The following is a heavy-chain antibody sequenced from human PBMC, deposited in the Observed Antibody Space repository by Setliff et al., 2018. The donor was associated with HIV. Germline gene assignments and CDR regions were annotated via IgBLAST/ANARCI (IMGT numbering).Heavy chain of an antibody. D-gene: IGHD3-22*01. CDR2: IHYSGSS. Sequence: LSLTCTVSGGSITGHYWSWIRQPPGKGLEWIGYIHYSGSSNYNPSLKSRVSISLDTSKNQFSLKLNSVTAADTAVYYCARDMTYYFDSSGSFGWFDPWGQGTLVTVSS. CDR1: GGSITGHY. V-gene: IGHV4-59*11. J-gene: IGHJ5*02. CDR3: ARDMTYYFDSSGSFGWFDP.